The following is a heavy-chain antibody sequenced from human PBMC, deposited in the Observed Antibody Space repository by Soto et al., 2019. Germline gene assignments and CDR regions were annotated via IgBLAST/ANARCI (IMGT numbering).Heavy chain of an antibody. CDR1: GGTFSSYA. V-gene: IGHV1-69*01. Sequence: QVQLVQSGAEVKKPGSSVKVSCKASGGTFSSYAISWVRQAPGQGLEWMGGIIPIFGTANYAQKFQGRVTITADESTSTAEMELSSLRSEDTAVYYCVRDSLLWFGHSTYYFDYGGQGSLVTVSS. CDR2: IIPIFGTA. CDR3: VRDSLLWFGHSTYYFDY. J-gene: IGHJ4*02. D-gene: IGHD3-10*01.